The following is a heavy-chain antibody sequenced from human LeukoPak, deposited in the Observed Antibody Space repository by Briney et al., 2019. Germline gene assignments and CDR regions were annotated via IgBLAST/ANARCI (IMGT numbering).Heavy chain of an antibody. J-gene: IGHJ3*02. CDR1: GYTFTSYD. D-gene: IGHD5-18*01. CDR2: MNPNSGNT. CDR3: ARGRYSYGRVNDAFDI. Sequence: VASVKVSCKASGYTFTSYDMNWVRQATGQGLEWMGWMNPNSGNTSYAQKFQGRVTMTRNTSISTAYMELSSLRSEDTAVYYCARGRYSYGRVNDAFDIWGQGTMVTVSS. V-gene: IGHV1-8*01.